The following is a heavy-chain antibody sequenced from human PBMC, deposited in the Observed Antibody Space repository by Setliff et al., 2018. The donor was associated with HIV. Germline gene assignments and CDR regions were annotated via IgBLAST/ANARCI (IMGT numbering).Heavy chain of an antibody. Sequence: SETLSLTCAVYGGSFSDYYWTWIRQSPGKGLEWIGEINHRGSTNYNPSLKSRVTVSVDTSKNQFSLKLSSVSAADTAVYYCARVSKTYWYSIPRDYYHHMDVWGKGTTVTVSS. D-gene: IGHD2-8*02. CDR3: ARVSKTYWYSIPRDYYHHMDV. CDR2: INHRGST. CDR1: GGSFSDYY. V-gene: IGHV4-34*01. J-gene: IGHJ6*03.